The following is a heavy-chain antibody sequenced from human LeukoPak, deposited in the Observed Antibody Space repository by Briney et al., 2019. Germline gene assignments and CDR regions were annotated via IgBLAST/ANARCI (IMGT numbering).Heavy chain of an antibody. Sequence: GGSLRLSCAASGFTFSGYAMSWVRQAPGKGLEWVSAISGSGGSTYYADSVKGRFTISRDNSKNTLYLQMNSLRAEDTAVYYCAKEGLNYYDSSGYYDYWGQGTLVTVSS. V-gene: IGHV3-23*01. D-gene: IGHD3-22*01. CDR3: AKEGLNYYDSSGYYDY. CDR1: GFTFSGYA. CDR2: ISGSGGST. J-gene: IGHJ4*02.